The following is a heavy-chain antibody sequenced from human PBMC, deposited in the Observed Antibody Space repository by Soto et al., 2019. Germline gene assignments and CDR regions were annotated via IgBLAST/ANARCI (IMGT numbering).Heavy chain of an antibody. V-gene: IGHV1-69*12. CDR1: GGTFSSYA. CDR2: IIPIFGTA. J-gene: IGHJ6*02. CDR3: ARAPSPWYYYYGMDV. Sequence: QVQLVQSGAEVKKPGSSVKVSCKASGGTFSSYAISWVRQAPGQGLEWMGGIIPIFGTANYAQKYQGRLTITADESTSTAYMELSSLRCEDTAVYYCARAPSPWYYYYGMDVWGQGTTVTDYS.